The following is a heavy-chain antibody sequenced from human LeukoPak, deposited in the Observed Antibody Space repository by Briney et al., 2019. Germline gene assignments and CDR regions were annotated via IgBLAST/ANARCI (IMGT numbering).Heavy chain of an antibody. CDR1: GGSISSGGYS. CDR3: ARGYCSSTSCSAGYYYGMDV. CDR2: IHHSGST. J-gene: IGHJ6*02. D-gene: IGHD2-2*01. Sequence: SETLSLTCAVSGGSISSGGYSWSWIRQPPGKGLEWIGYIHHSGSTYYNPSLKSRVTISVDRSKNQFSLKLSSVTAADTAVYYCARGYCSSTSCSAGYYYGMDVWGQGTTVTVSS. V-gene: IGHV4-30-2*01.